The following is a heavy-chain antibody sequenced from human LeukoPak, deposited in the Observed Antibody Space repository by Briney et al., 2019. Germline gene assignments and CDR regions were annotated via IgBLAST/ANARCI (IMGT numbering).Heavy chain of an antibody. CDR2: LSGSGGST. CDR3: ATPQRDFGDSGGS. V-gene: IGHV3-23*01. J-gene: IGHJ4*02. D-gene: IGHD4-17*01. Sequence: GGSLRLSCAASGFTFSSYAMSWVRQAPGRGLEWVSALSGSGGSTYYADSVKGRFTISRDNSKNTLYLQMNSLRAEDTAVYYFATPQRDFGDSGGSGGQETLVTVS. CDR1: GFTFSSYA.